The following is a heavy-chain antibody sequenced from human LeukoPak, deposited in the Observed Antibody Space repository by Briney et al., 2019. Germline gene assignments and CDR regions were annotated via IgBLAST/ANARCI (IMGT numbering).Heavy chain of an antibody. CDR2: INSDGSST. Sequence: PGGSLRLSCAASGFTFSSYWMHWVRQAPGKGLVWVSRINSDGSSTSYADSVKGRFTISRDNAKNTLYLQMNSLRAEDTAVYYCARGGGGPFYYDSSGYYPRSGAYYYYYGMDVWGQGTTVTVSS. CDR3: ARGGGGPFYYDSSGYYPRSGAYYYYYGMDV. CDR1: GFTFSSYW. D-gene: IGHD3-22*01. V-gene: IGHV3-74*01. J-gene: IGHJ6*02.